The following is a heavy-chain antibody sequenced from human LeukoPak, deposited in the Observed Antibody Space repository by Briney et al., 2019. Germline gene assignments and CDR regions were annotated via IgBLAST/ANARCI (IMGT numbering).Heavy chain of an antibody. CDR2: IKQDGSEK. Sequence: GGSLRLSCAASGFTFSTFAMIWVRQPPGKGLEWVANIKQDGSEKYVDSVKGRFTISRDNAKNSLYLQMNSLRAEDMAVYYCARVMYSSGWSFDYWGQGTLVTVSS. J-gene: IGHJ4*02. CDR3: ARVMYSSGWSFDY. V-gene: IGHV3-7*01. D-gene: IGHD6-19*01. CDR1: GFTFSTFA.